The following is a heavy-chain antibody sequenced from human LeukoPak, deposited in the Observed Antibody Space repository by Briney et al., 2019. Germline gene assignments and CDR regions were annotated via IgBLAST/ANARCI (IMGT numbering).Heavy chain of an antibody. CDR2: INHSGST. Sequence: SETLSLTCAVYGGSFSGYYWSWIRQPPGKGLEWIGEINHSGSTNYNPSLKSRVTISVDTSKNQFSLKLSSVTAADTAVYYCARARTAMAKGYDYWGQGTLVTVSS. CDR3: ARARTAMAKGYDY. V-gene: IGHV4-34*01. CDR1: GGSFSGYY. D-gene: IGHD5-18*01. J-gene: IGHJ4*02.